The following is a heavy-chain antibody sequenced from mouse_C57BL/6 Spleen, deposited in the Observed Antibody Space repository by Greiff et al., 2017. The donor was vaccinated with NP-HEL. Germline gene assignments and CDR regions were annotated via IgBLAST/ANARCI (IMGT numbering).Heavy chain of an antibody. D-gene: IGHD2-1*01. Sequence: VKVVESGPELVKPGASVKISCKASGYAFSSSWMNWVKQRPGKGLEWIGRIYPGDGDTNYNGKFKGKATLTADKSSSTAYMQLSSLTSEDSAVYFCARKGNSDFAYWGQGTLVTVSA. V-gene: IGHV1-82*01. CDR1: GYAFSSSW. J-gene: IGHJ3*01. CDR2: IYPGDGDT. CDR3: ARKGNSDFAY.